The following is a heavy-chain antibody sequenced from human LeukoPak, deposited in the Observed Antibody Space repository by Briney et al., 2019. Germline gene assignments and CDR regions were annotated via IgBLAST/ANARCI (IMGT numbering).Heavy chain of an antibody. J-gene: IGHJ3*02. CDR3: ARGSSSSWYGGHAAFDI. Sequence: ASVKVSCKASGYTFTSYDINWVRQATGQGLEWMGWMNPNSGNTGYAQKFQGRVTMTRNTSISTAYMELSSLRSEDTAVYYCARGSSSSWYGGHAAFDIWGQGTMVTVSS. CDR2: MNPNSGNT. V-gene: IGHV1-8*01. CDR1: GYTFTSYD. D-gene: IGHD6-13*01.